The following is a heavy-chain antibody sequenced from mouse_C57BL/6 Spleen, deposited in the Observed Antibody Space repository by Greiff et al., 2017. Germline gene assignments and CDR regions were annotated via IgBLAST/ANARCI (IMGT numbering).Heavy chain of an antibody. J-gene: IGHJ3*01. CDR3: ARRNGNYGFAY. V-gene: IGHV5-17*01. Sequence: EVTLMESGGGLVKPGGSLKLSCAASGFTFSDYGMHWVRQAPEKGLEWVAYISSGSSTIYYADTVKGRFTISRDNAKNTLFLQMTSLRSEDTAMYYCARRNGNYGFAYWGQGTLVTVSA. CDR1: GFTFSDYG. D-gene: IGHD2-1*01. CDR2: ISSGSSTI.